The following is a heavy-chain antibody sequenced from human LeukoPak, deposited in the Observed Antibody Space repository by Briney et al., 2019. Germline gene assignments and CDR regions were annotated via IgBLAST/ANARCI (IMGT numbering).Heavy chain of an antibody. D-gene: IGHD2-15*01. CDR3: ARHSVGYCSGGSCPPDYYYGMDV. Sequence: SETLSLTCTVSGCSISSYYWSWIRQPPGKGLEWIGCIYYSGSTNYNPSLKSRVTISVDTSKNQFSLKLSSVTAADTAVYYCARHSVGYCSGGSCPPDYYYGMDVWGQGTTVTVSS. V-gene: IGHV4-59*08. CDR1: GCSISSYY. J-gene: IGHJ6*02. CDR2: IYYSGST.